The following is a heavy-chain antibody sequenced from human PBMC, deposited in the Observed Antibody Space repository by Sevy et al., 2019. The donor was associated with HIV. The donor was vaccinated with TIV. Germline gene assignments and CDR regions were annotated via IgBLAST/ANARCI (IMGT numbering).Heavy chain of an antibody. J-gene: IGHJ3*02. D-gene: IGHD4-17*01. Sequence: SETLSLTCAVYGGSFSGYYWSWIRQPPGKGLEWIGEINHSGSTNYNPSLKSRVTISVDTSKNQFSLKLSSVTAADAAVYYCAGNTVLVAFDIWGQGTMVTVSS. V-gene: IGHV4-34*01. CDR2: INHSGST. CDR3: AGNTVLVAFDI. CDR1: GGSFSGYY.